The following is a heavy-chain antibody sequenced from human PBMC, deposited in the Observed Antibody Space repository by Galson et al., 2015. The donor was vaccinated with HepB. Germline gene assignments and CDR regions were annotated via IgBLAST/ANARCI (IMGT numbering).Heavy chain of an antibody. Sequence: SLRLSCAASGFTFSNAWMSWVRQAPGKGLEWVGRIKSKTDGGTTDYAAPVKGRIISRDDTKNTLYLQMNSLKTEDTAVYYCTTELTVGARPDYWGQGTLVTVSS. J-gene: IGHJ4*02. D-gene: IGHD1-26*01. CDR1: GFTFSNAW. V-gene: IGHV3-15*01. CDR2: IKSKTDGGTT. CDR3: TTELTVGARPDY.